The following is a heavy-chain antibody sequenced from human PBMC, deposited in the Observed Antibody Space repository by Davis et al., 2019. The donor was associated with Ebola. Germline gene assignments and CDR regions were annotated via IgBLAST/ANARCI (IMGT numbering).Heavy chain of an antibody. J-gene: IGHJ4*02. D-gene: IGHD2-2*01. CDR1: GFAFSIHW. V-gene: IGHV3-7*03. CDR3: ARDAVPAAQDY. Sequence: GESLKISCAAASGFAFSIHWMTWVRQAPGTGLEWVANIGQDGGETYYADSVKGRFAISRDNARNSLYLQMNSLRAEDTAIYYCARDAVPAAQDYWGQGTLVTVSS. CDR2: IGQDGGET.